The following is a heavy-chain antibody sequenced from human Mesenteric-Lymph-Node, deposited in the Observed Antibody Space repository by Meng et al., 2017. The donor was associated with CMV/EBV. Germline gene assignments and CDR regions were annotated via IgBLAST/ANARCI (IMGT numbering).Heavy chain of an antibody. J-gene: IGHJ4*02. CDR1: GFTFSSYA. D-gene: IGHD3-3*01. V-gene: IGHV3-30-3*01. CDR3: ARVQTYYDFWSGYYFDYFDY. CDR2: ISYDGTNK. Sequence: GESLKISCAASGFTFSSYAMHWVRQAPGKGLEWVALISYDGTNKYYADSVKGRFTISRDNAKNSLYLQMNSLRAEDTAVYYCARVQTYYDFWSGYYFDYFDYWGQGTLVTVSS.